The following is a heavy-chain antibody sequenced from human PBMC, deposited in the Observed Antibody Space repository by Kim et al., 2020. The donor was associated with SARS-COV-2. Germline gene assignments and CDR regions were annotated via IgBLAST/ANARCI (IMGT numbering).Heavy chain of an antibody. D-gene: IGHD2-21*02. CDR2: INHSGST. CDR1: GGSFSGYY. Sequence: SETLSLTCAVYGGSFSGYYWSWIRQPPGKGLEWIGEINHSGSTNYNPSLESRVTISVDTSKNQFSLKLSSVTAADTAVYYCARGEIVVVTAMVTYYYYYYMDVWGKGTTVTVSS. V-gene: IGHV4-34*01. CDR3: ARGEIVVVTAMVTYYYYYYMDV. J-gene: IGHJ6*03.